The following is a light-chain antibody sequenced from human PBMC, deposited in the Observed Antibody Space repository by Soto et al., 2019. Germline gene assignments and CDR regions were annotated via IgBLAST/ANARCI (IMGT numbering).Light chain of an antibody. CDR1: NIGSKN. J-gene: IGLJ1*01. CDR3: QVWDIICYYV. CDR2: RDR. Sequence: SYELTQPLSVSVALGQTARITCGGNNIGSKNVQWYEQKPGQAPVLVIFRDRNRPSGIPERFSGSNSGNTATLTISRAEVGDEADYYCQVWDIICYYVLGTGTKLTVL. V-gene: IGLV3-9*01.